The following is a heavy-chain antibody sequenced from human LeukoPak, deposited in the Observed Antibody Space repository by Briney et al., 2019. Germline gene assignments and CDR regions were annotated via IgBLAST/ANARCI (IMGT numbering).Heavy chain of an antibody. D-gene: IGHD3-10*01. Sequence: GGSLRLSCAASGFTFSSYGMHWVRQAPGKGLEWVAVIWYDGSNKYYADSVKGRFTISRDNSKNTLYLQMNSLRAEDTAVYYCARDVWVVRGSESPLAFGAFDYWGQGTLVTVSS. CDR1: GFTFSSYG. J-gene: IGHJ4*02. V-gene: IGHV3-33*08. CDR2: IWYDGSNK. CDR3: ARDVWVVRGSESPLAFGAFDY.